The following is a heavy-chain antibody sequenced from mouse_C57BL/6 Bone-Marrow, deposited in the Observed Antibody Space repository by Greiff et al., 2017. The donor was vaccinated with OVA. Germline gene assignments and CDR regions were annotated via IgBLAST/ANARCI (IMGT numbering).Heavy chain of an antibody. CDR1: GFSLTSYG. J-gene: IGHJ3*01. V-gene: IGHV2-2*01. CDR3: ARNPPYDGYYLAWFAY. D-gene: IGHD2-3*01. CDR2: IWSGGST. Sequence: QVQPKESGPGLVQPSQSLSITCTVSGFSLTSYGVHWVRQSPGKGLEWLGVIWSGGSTDYNAAFISRLSISKDNSKSQVFFKMNSLQADDTAIYYCARNPPYDGYYLAWFAYWGQGTLVTVSA.